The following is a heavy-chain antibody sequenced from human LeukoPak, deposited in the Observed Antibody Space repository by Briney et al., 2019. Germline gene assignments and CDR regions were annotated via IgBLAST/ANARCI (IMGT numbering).Heavy chain of an antibody. CDR1: GFTFGDYY. CDR3: ARDRVIYDY. D-gene: IGHD2-21*01. V-gene: IGHV3-11*01. J-gene: IGHJ4*02. CDR2: MSSSGGTK. Sequence: PGGSLRLSCAASGFTFGDYYMSWIRQAPGKGLEWVSYMSSSGGTKNYADSVKGRFTISRDNAKNSLFLQMNSLRAEDTAVYYCARDRVIYDYWGQGTLVTVSS.